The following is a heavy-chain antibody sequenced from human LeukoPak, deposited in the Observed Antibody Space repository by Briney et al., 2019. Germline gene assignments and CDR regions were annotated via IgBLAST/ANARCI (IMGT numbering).Heavy chain of an antibody. V-gene: IGHV1-2*02. CDR3: ARQGVRYYYGSGSYYSPYWFDP. J-gene: IGHJ5*02. CDR2: INPNSGGT. CDR1: GYTFTGYY. Sequence: ASVKVSCKASGYTFTGYYMHWMRQAPGQGLEWMGWINPNSGGTNYAQKFQGRVTMTRDTSISTAYMELSRLRSDDTAVYYCARQGVRYYYGSGSYYSPYWFDPWGQGTLVTVSS. D-gene: IGHD3-10*01.